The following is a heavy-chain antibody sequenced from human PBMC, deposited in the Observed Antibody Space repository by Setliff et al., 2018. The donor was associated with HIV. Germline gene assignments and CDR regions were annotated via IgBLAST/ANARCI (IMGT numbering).Heavy chain of an antibody. CDR3: ARVVDGDSGFYYFYYMDV. V-gene: IGHV4-34*01. J-gene: IGHJ6*03. D-gene: IGHD4-17*01. CDR1: GGSFSGYY. Sequence: SETLSLTCAVYGGSFSGYYWSWIRQPPGKGLEWIGEINHSGRTNYNPSLESRVTMSVDTSKKQFSLKLTSVTAADTAVYYCARVVDGDSGFYYFYYMDVWGKGTMVTVSS. CDR2: INHSGRT.